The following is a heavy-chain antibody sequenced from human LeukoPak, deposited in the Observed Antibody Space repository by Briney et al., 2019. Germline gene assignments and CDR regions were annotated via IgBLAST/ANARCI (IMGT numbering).Heavy chain of an antibody. V-gene: IGHV3-20*01. D-gene: IGHD4/OR15-4a*01. J-gene: IGHJ6*02. Sequence: GGSLRLSWAASGFTFADYGMGCVRQAPGKGLGWVFGTNWNVGSTSYADSVKGRFTISRNNAKNSLYLQMNSLKVENTPLYHFARGSANHYGMDVWGQGTTVTVSS. CDR1: GFTFADYG. CDR2: TNWNVGST. CDR3: ARGSANHYGMDV.